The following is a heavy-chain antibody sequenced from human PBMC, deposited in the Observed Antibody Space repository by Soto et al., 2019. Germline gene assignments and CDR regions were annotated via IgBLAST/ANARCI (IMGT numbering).Heavy chain of an antibody. CDR3: ARGITMVRGVIGSNWFDP. D-gene: IGHD3-10*01. CDR1: GCTFTSYY. V-gene: IGHV1-46*01. J-gene: IGHJ5*02. CDR2: INPSGGST. Sequence: ASVKVSCKASGCTFTSYYMHWVRQAPGQGLEWMGIINPSGGSTSYAQKFQGRVTMTRDTSTSTVYMELSSLRSEDTAVYYCARGITMVRGVIGSNWFDPWGQGTLVTVSS.